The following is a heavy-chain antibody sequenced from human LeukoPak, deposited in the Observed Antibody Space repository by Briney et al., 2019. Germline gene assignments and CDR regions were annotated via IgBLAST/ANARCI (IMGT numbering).Heavy chain of an antibody. CDR3: ARAEQGFSYFRH. Sequence: ASVKVSCKASGYTFTGYYMHWVRQAPGQGLEWMGWINPNSGGTNYAQKFQGRVTMTRDTSISTAYMELSRLRSDDMAVYYCARAEQGFSYFRHWGQGTLVTVSS. CDR1: GYTFTGYY. D-gene: IGHD3-3*01. CDR2: INPNSGGT. V-gene: IGHV1-2*02. J-gene: IGHJ1*01.